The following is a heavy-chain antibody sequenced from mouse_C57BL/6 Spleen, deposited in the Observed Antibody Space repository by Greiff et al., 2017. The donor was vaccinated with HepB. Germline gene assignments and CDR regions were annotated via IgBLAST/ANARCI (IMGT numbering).Heavy chain of an antibody. J-gene: IGHJ3*01. D-gene: IGHD2-5*01. CDR1: GYTFTDYE. CDR3: TRSGPDSNYVAY. CDR2: IDPETGGT. Sequence: VQLQQSGAELVRPGASVTLSCKASGYTFTDYEMHWVKQTPVHGLEWIGAIDPETGGTAYNQKFKGKAILTADKSSSTAYMELRSLTSEDSAVYYCTRSGPDSNYVAYWGQGTLVTVSA. V-gene: IGHV1-15*01.